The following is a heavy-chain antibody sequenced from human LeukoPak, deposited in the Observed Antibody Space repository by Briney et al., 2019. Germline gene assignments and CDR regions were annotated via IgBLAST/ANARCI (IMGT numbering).Heavy chain of an antibody. Sequence: GSLRLSCVASGFTFSSYGMHWVRQAPGKGLEWVSFIRYDGSNKYYADSVKGRLTISRDNSKNTLYLQMNSLRAEDTAVYYCANQYSTEYSYYFDFWGQGTLVTVSS. J-gene: IGHJ4*02. CDR1: GFTFSSYG. D-gene: IGHD2/OR15-2a*01. V-gene: IGHV3-30*02. CDR3: ANQYSTEYSYYFDF. CDR2: IRYDGSNK.